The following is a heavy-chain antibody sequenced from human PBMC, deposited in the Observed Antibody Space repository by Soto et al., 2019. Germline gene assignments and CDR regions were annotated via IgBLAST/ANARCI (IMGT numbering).Heavy chain of an antibody. Sequence: QVQLQQWGAGLLKPSETLSLTCAVYGGSFSGYYWRWIRQPPGKGLEWIGEINHSGSTNYNPSLKSRVTITVDTSKNQFSLTLSSVTAADTAVYYCARYHRGGGEVVALDYWGQGTLVTVSS. CDR2: INHSGST. CDR3: ARYHRGGGEVVALDY. CDR1: GGSFSGYY. J-gene: IGHJ4*02. D-gene: IGHD3-22*01. V-gene: IGHV4-34*01.